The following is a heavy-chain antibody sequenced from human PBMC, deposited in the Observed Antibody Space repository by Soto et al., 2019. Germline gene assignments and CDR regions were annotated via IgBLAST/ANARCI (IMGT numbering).Heavy chain of an antibody. CDR1: GASISRGSYY. Sequence: QVLLQESGPGLVKPSQTLSVTCTVSGASISRGSYYWRWVRHHPGKGLEWIGYIHDSGTTYYNPSLKSRILISLDTSSNQFSLKLTSVTVAGTAVYYCARRSPPVPTSSFYFWGQRLMVPVSS. D-gene: IGHD3-10*01. CDR3: ARRSPPVPTSSFYF. V-gene: IGHV4-31*03. J-gene: IGHJ3*01. CDR2: IHDSGTT.